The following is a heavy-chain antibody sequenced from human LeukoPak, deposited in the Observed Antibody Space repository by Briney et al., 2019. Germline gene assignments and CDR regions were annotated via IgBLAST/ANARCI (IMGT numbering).Heavy chain of an antibody. J-gene: IGHJ4*02. D-gene: IGHD1-26*01. CDR1: GFTFSNHA. V-gene: IGHV3-13*01. CDR3: VRQQTPHGNFDY. Sequence: PGGSLRLSCATSGFTFSNHAMHWVRQASGKGLEWVSAIGTAGDTFYPGSVKGRFTSSRENAKNSLSLQMNSLRAEDTAVYYCVRQQTPHGNFDYWGQGTLVTVSS. CDR2: IGTAGDT.